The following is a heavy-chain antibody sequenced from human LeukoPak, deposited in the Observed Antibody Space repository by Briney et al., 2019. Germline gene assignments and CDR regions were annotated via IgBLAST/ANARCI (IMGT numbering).Heavy chain of an antibody. D-gene: IGHD3-10*01. CDR1: GFTFSSYA. V-gene: IGHV3-30*04. J-gene: IGHJ4*02. Sequence: HPGGSLRLSCAASGFTFSSYAMHWVRQAPGKGLEWVAFISYNGSNTYFGDSVKGRFTISRDNSENTLYLEMHSLRPEDTAVYYCAKGLRWFGEFYHNYFDYWGQGTLVSVSS. CDR3: AKGLRWFGEFYHNYFDY. CDR2: ISYNGSNT.